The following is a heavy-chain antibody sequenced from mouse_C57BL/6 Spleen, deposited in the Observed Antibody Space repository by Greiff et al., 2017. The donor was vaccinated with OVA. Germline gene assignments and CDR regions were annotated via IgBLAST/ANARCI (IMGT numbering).Heavy chain of an antibody. V-gene: IGHV1-81*01. CDR1: GYTFTSYG. CDR2: IYPRSGNT. D-gene: IGHD1-1*01. J-gene: IGHJ2*01. Sequence: VQLQQSGAELARPGASVKLSCKASGYTFTSYGISWVKQRTGQGLEWIGEIYPRSGNTYYNEKFKGKATLTADKSSSTAYMELRSLTSEDSAVYFCARRDYGSSYDYLDYWGQGTTLTVSS. CDR3: ARRDYGSSYDYLDY.